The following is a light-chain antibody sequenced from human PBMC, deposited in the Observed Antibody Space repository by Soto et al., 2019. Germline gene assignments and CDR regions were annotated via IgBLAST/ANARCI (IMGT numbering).Light chain of an antibody. V-gene: IGLV2-8*01. CDR1: SSDVGGYNY. CDR2: EVS. J-gene: IGLJ1*01. Sequence: QSALTRPPSASGSPGQSVTISCTGTSSDVGGYNYVSWYQQHPGKAPKLMIYEVSKRPSGVPDRFSGSKSGNTASLTVSGLQAEYEADYYCSSYAGSNNFPYVFGTGTKVTVL. CDR3: SSYAGSNNFPYV.